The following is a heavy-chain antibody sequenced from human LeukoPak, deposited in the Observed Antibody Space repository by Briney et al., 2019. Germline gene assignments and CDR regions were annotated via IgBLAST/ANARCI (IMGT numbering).Heavy chain of an antibody. D-gene: IGHD5-18*01. Sequence: PSETLSLTCAVYGGSFSGYYWSWIRQPPGKGLEWIGEIKHSGSTNYNPSLKSRVTMSVDTSKNQFSLKLSSVTAADTAVYYCAQGYSYGYWYFDYWGQGTLVTVAS. J-gene: IGHJ4*02. CDR2: IKHSGST. CDR1: GGSFSGYY. CDR3: AQGYSYGYWYFDY. V-gene: IGHV4-34*01.